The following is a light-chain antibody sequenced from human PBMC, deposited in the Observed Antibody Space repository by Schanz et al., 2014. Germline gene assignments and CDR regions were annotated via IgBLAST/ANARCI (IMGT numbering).Light chain of an antibody. Sequence: QSVLTQPPSVSGAPGQRVTISCTGSSSNIGAGYDVHWYQQLPGTAPKLLIYGNSNRPSGVPDRFSGSKSGTSASLAITGLQAEDEADYYCAAWDDTLNNWLFGGGTKLTVL. J-gene: IGLJ3*02. CDR3: AAWDDTLNNWL. CDR2: GNS. V-gene: IGLV1-40*01. CDR1: SSNIGAGYD.